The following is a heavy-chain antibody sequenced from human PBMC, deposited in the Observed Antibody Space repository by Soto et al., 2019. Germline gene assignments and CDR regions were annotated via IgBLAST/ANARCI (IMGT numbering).Heavy chain of an antibody. V-gene: IGHV1-18*01. J-gene: IGHJ5*02. CDR3: ARDIGYSGYASFFLFDP. Sequence: ASVKVSCKASGYTFTSYGISWVRQAPGQGLEWMGWISAYNGNPNYAQKLQGRVTMTTDTSTSTAYMELRSLRSDDTAVYYCARDIGYSGYASFFLFDPWGQGTLVTVSS. CDR2: ISAYNGNP. CDR1: GYTFTSYG. D-gene: IGHD5-12*01.